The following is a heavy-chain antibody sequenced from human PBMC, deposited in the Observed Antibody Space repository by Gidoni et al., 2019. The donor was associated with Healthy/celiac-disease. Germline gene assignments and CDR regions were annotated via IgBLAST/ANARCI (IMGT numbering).Heavy chain of an antibody. CDR1: GFTFSSYS. D-gene: IGHD3-16*01. Sequence: EVQLVASGGGLVQPGGSLRLSCAASGFTFSSYSMNWVRQAPGKGLELVSYISSSSSTIYYADSVKGRFTISRDNAKNSLYLQMNSLRAEDTAVYYCARGRFKKSYYYGMDVWGKGTTVTVSS. V-gene: IGHV3-48*01. J-gene: IGHJ6*04. CDR2: ISSSSSTI. CDR3: ARGRFKKSYYYGMDV.